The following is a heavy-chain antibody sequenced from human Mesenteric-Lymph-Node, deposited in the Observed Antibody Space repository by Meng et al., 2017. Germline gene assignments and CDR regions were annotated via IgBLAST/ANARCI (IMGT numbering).Heavy chain of an antibody. V-gene: IGHV3-53*01. D-gene: IGHD6-19*01. CDR2: IYSGGST. CDR3: ARAPSIAVAGSYYYYYGMDV. CDR1: GFTFSSNY. Sequence: GESLKISCAASGFTFSSNYMSWVRQAPGKGLEWVSVIYSGGSTYYADSVKGRFTISRDNSKNTLYLQMNSLRAEDTAVYYCARAPSIAVAGSYYYYYGMDVWGQGTTVTVSS. J-gene: IGHJ6*02.